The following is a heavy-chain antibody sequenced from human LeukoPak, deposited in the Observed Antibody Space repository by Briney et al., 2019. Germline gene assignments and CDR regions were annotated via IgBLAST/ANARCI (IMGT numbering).Heavy chain of an antibody. Sequence: SETLSLTCTISGDSIGSSHYYWVWIRQRPGKGLEWVGSIYFDGSTYYNPALKSRVTIFSDTSKVQFSLKLSSVTATDTAVYYCARRSHCTGSSCPSVWGQGATVTVSS. J-gene: IGHJ6*02. CDR2: IYFDGST. V-gene: IGHV4-39*01. D-gene: IGHD2-15*01. CDR3: ARRSHCTGSSCPSV. CDR1: GDSIGSSHYY.